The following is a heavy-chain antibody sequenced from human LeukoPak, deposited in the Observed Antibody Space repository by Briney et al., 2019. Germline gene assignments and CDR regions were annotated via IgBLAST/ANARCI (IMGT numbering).Heavy chain of an antibody. V-gene: IGHV1-2*06. D-gene: IGHD6-13*01. CDR3: ARIIAAAGTGNYYYYYMDV. CDR1: GYTFTGYY. J-gene: IGHJ6*03. Sequence: GASVKVSCKASGYTFTGYYMHWVRQAPGQGLEWMGRINPNSGGTNYAQKFQGRVTMTRDTSISTAYMELSRLRSDDTAVYYCARIIAAAGTGNYYYYYMDVWGKGTTVTRSS. CDR2: INPNSGGT.